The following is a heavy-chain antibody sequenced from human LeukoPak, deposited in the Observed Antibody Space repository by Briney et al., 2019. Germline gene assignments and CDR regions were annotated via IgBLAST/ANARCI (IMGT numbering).Heavy chain of an antibody. V-gene: IGHV3-21*01. CDR3: ARGGDILTGYYTDY. CDR2: ISSSSSYI. Sequence: GGSLRLSCAASGFTFSSYSMNWVRQAPGKGLEWVSSISSSSSYIYYADSVKGRFTISRDNAKNSLYLQMNSLRAEDTAVYYCARGGDILTGYYTDYWGRGTLVTVSS. D-gene: IGHD3-9*01. CDR1: GFTFSSYS. J-gene: IGHJ4*02.